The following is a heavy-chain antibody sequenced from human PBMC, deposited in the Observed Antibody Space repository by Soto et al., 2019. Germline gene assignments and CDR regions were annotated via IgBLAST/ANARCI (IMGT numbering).Heavy chain of an antibody. J-gene: IGHJ6*02. CDR2: IIPISGTA. D-gene: IGHD2-2*01. CDR3: ARSQGSSTSLEIFYYYYYGMDV. V-gene: IGHV1-69*01. CDR1: GGTFSSYA. Sequence: QVQLVQSGAEVKKPGSSVKVSCKASGGTFSSYAISWVRQAPGQGLEWMGGIIPISGTANYPQKFQGRVKLTADESTITAYMELSSLKAEDTAVDYCARSQGSSTSLEIFYYYYYGMDVWGQGTTVTVSS.